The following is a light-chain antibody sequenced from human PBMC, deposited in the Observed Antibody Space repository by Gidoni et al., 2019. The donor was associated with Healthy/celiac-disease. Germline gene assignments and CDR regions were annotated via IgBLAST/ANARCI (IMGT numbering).Light chain of an antibody. J-gene: IGLJ7*01. Sequence: QSVLTQPPSASGTPGQRVTISCSGSSSNIGSNYVYWYQPLPGTAPNLLIYRNNQRPSGVPDRFSGSKSGTSASLAISGLRSEDEADYYCAAWDDSLSGAVFGGGTQLTVL. CDR3: AAWDDSLSGAV. V-gene: IGLV1-47*01. CDR2: RNN. CDR1: SSNIGSNY.